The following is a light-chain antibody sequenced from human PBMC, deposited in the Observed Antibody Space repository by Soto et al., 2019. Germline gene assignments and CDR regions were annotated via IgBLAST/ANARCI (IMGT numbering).Light chain of an antibody. CDR2: EVR. CDR1: SSDVGRYNY. CDR3: TSYTTNTTWV. Sequence: QSALTQPAAVSGPPGQSITISCTGTSSDVGRYNYASWYQQHSGKAPKLLIYEVRNRPSGLSNRFTAYKSGNTASLTISGLKAEDEADYYCTSYTTNTTWVFGGGTKLTVL. J-gene: IGLJ3*02. V-gene: IGLV2-14*01.